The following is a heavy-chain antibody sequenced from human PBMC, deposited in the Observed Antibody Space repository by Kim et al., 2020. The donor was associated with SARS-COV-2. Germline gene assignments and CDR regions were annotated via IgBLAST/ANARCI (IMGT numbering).Heavy chain of an antibody. Sequence: GYAQKFQGRVTMTRNTSISTAYMELSSLRSEDTAVYYCARTFGSWNALDVWGQGTMVTVSS. CDR3: ARTFGSWNALDV. J-gene: IGHJ3*01. D-gene: IGHD3-10*01. V-gene: IGHV1-8*01.